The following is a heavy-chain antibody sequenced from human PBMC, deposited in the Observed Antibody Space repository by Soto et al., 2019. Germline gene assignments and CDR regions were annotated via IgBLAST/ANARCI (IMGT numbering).Heavy chain of an antibody. CDR3: AKAPGPYCSGGSCYSSY. CDR2: ISGSGGST. D-gene: IGHD2-15*01. CDR1: GFTFSSYA. Sequence: GGSLRLSCAASGFTFSSYAMSWVRQAPGKGLEWVSAISGSGGSTCYADSVKGRFTISRDNSKNTLYLQMNSLRAEDTAVYYCAKAPGPYCSGGSCYSSYWCQGTLVTVSS. J-gene: IGHJ4*02. V-gene: IGHV3-23*01.